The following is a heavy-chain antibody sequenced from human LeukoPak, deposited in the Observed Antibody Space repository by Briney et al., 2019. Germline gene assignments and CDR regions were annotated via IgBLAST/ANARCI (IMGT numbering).Heavy chain of an antibody. CDR2: ISGSGDIT. D-gene: IGHD6-13*01. CDR1: GFTFSAYV. CDR3: ARDSSSWYYYYYGMDV. J-gene: IGHJ6*02. V-gene: IGHV3-23*01. Sequence: GGSLRLSCAASGFTFSAYVMSRVRQAPGKGLEWVSSISGSGDITYYADSVKGRFTISRDDSKNTLYLQMNSLRAEDTAVYYCARDSSSWYYYYYGMDVWGQGTTVTVSS.